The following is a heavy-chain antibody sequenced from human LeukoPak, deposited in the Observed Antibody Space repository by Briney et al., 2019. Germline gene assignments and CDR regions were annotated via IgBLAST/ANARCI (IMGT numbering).Heavy chain of an antibody. CDR1: GFTFSSYA. CDR3: AKKIVGGGPGTFDI. CDR2: ISYDGSNK. J-gene: IGHJ3*02. D-gene: IGHD1-1*01. V-gene: IGHV3-30-3*02. Sequence: GGSLRLSCAASGFTFSSYAMHWVRQAPGKGLEWVAVISYDGSNKYYADPVKGRFTISRDNSRNTLYLQMDTLTVEDTALYYCAKKIVGGGPGTFDIWGQGTMVTVSP.